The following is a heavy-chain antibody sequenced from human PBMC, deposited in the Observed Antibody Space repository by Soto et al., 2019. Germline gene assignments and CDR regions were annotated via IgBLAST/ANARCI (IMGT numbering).Heavy chain of an antibody. J-gene: IGHJ3*02. CDR2: ISGSGGST. CDR1: GFTFRNYA. D-gene: IGHD2-15*01. CDR3: ARKGTVAASHDALDI. V-gene: IGHV3-23*01. Sequence: EVQLLESGGGLVQPEGSLRLSCAASGFTFRNYAMSWVRQAPGKGPEWVSGISGSGGSTSYADSVKGRFTISRDNSKNTLDLQMYSLGVDDTAVYYCARKGTVAASHDALDIWGQGTMVTVSS.